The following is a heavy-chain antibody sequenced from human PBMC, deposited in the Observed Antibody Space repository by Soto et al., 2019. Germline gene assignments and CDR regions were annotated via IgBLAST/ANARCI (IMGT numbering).Heavy chain of an antibody. V-gene: IGHV6-1*01. Sequence: TQSRGLEWLGRTYYRSKWCNDYALSVKSRITINPDTSKNQFSLQLNSVTPEDTAVYYCARDPSNGWHHFDHWGQGTLVTVSS. J-gene: IGHJ4*02. CDR3: ARDPSNGWHHFDH. CDR2: TYYRSKWCN. D-gene: IGHD6-19*01.